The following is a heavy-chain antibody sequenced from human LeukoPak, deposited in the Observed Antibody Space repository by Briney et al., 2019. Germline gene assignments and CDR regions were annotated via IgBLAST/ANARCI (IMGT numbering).Heavy chain of an antibody. CDR2: ISSSSSYI. Sequence: PGGSLRLSCAASGFTFSSYSMNWVRQAPGKGLEWVSSISSSSSYIYYADSVKGRFTITRDNAKNSLYLQMNSLRAEDTAVYYCAKDRRGSGWYGYFDYWGQGTLVTVSS. V-gene: IGHV3-21*04. CDR3: AKDRRGSGWYGYFDY. D-gene: IGHD6-19*01. J-gene: IGHJ4*02. CDR1: GFTFSSYS.